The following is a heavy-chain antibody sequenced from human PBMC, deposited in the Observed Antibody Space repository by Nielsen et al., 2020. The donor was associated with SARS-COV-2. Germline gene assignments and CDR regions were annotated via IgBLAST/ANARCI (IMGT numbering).Heavy chain of an antibody. D-gene: IGHD2-15*01. CDR2: IIPILGIA. CDR3: ATGLVVAANDY. CDR1: GYTFTGYY. J-gene: IGHJ4*02. V-gene: IGHV1-69*04. Sequence: SVKVSCKASGYTFTGYYMHWVRQAPGQGLEWMGRIIPILGIANYAQKFQGRVTITADKSTSTAYMELSSLRSEDTAVYYCATGLVVAANDYWGQGTLVTVSS.